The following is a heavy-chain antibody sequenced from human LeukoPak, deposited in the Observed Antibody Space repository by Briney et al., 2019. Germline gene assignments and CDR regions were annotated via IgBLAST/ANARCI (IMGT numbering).Heavy chain of an antibody. Sequence: GGSLRLSCAASGFTFRSYGMRWVRQAPGKGLEWVSAISGSGGSTYYADSVKGRFTISGDNSKNTLYLQMNSLRAEDTAVYYCAKDLGGIVVALGGAFDIWGQGTMVTVSS. D-gene: IGHD2-15*01. CDR1: GFTFRSYG. J-gene: IGHJ3*02. V-gene: IGHV3-23*01. CDR3: AKDLGGIVVALGGAFDI. CDR2: ISGSGGST.